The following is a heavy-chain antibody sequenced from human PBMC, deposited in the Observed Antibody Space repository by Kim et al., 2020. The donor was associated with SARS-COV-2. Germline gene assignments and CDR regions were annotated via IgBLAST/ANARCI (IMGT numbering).Heavy chain of an antibody. CDR2: MNPNSGNT. CDR1: GYTFTSYD. CDR3: AVIYYGSGSYWVDAFDI. J-gene: IGHJ3*02. V-gene: IGHV1-8*01. D-gene: IGHD3-10*01. Sequence: ASVKVSCKASGYTFTSYDINWVRQATGQGLEWMGWMNPNSGNTGYAQKFQGRVTMTRNTSISTAYMELSSLRSEDTAVYYCAVIYYGSGSYWVDAFDIWGQGTMVTVSS.